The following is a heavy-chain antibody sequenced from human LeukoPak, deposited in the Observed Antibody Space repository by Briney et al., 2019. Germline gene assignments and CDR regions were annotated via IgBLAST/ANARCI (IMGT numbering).Heavy chain of an antibody. CDR3: AKEAGYSSSWYQRHHFDY. Sequence: GRSLRLSCAASGFTFSSFAMHWVRQTPGKGLEWVAVISYDGSNKYYADSVKGRFTISRDNSKNTLYLQMNSLRAEDTAVYYCAKEAGYSSSWYQRHHFDYWGQGTLVTVSS. CDR1: GFTFSSFA. D-gene: IGHD6-13*01. J-gene: IGHJ4*02. V-gene: IGHV3-30*04. CDR2: ISYDGSNK.